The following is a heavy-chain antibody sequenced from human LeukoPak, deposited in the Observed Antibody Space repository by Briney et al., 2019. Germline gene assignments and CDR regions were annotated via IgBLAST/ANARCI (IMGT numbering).Heavy chain of an antibody. D-gene: IGHD2-2*01. Sequence: ASVKVSCKASGYTFTSYDINWVRQATGQGLEWMGWMNPNSGNTGYAQKFQGRVTMIRNTSISTAYMELSSLRSEDTAVYYCATDPRHKYQLLNWFDPWGQGTLVTVSS. V-gene: IGHV1-8*01. CDR1: GYTFTSYD. CDR2: MNPNSGNT. J-gene: IGHJ5*02. CDR3: ATDPRHKYQLLNWFDP.